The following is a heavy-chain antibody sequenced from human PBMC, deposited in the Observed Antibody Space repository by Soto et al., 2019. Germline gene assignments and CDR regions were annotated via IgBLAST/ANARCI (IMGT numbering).Heavy chain of an antibody. Sequence: SETLSLTFSVSGDSVSSGRFFWTWIWQSPARGLEWIVNIYYSGSTNYNPSLKTRLTFSLDTSKNLFSLNLRSVTAADTAVYFCARSIVGTTRYNYGTDVWGQGTTVTVSS. CDR3: ARSIVGTTRYNYGTDV. V-gene: IGHV4-61*01. CDR1: GDSVSSGRFF. D-gene: IGHD1-26*01. CDR2: IYYSGST. J-gene: IGHJ6*02.